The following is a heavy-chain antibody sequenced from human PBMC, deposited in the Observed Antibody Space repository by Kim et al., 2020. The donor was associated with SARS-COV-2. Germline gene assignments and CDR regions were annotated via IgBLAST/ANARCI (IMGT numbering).Heavy chain of an antibody. CDR1: GFTFSRAW. V-gene: IGHV3-15*01. Sequence: GGSLRLSCAVSGFTFSRAWMTWVRQAPGGGLECIGRLRSEVDGGTADYIAPVRGRFIMSRDDSKSMLYLQMNSLKTEDTAIYYCTTDLGRGLAVWNDYWG. CDR2: LRSEVDGGTA. D-gene: IGHD3-16*01. CDR3: TTDLGRGLAVWNDY. J-gene: IGHJ4*01.